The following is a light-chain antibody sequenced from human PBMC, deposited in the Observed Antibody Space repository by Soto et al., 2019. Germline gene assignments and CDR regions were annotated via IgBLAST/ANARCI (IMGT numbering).Light chain of an antibody. CDR2: GNT. CDR3: AAWDDSLNGVV. V-gene: IGLV1-40*01. Sequence: QSVLTQPPSVSGAPGQRVTISCTGSSSNIGAGYEVHWYQHLPGKAPKLLIYGNTNRPSGVPDRFSGSKSGTSASLAITGLQAEDEADYYCAAWDDSLNGVVFGGGTKLTVL. CDR1: SSNIGAGYE. J-gene: IGLJ3*02.